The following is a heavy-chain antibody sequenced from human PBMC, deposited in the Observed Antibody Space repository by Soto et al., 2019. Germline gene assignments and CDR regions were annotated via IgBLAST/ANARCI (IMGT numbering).Heavy chain of an antibody. CDR1: GYSISSGSY. CDR3: AMRDSGEPPSYFDS. D-gene: IGHD7-27*01. V-gene: IGHV4-38-2*01. J-gene: IGHJ4*02. CDR2: IYDSGVT. Sequence: SETLSLTCAVSGYSISSGSYWGWIRQPPGKGLEWIVSIYDSGVTYYNPSLKSRVTTSVDTSENQFSLNLNSMTAADAAVYYCAMRDSGEPPSYFDSWGQGTQVTVYS.